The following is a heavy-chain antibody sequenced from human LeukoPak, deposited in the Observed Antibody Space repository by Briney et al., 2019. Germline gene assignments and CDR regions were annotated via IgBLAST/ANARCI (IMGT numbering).Heavy chain of an antibody. CDR2: INPNSGDT. J-gene: IGHJ6*03. Sequence: ASVKVSCKASGYTFTGYYMRWVRQAPGQGLEWMGWINPNSGDTNYAQKFQGRVTITADESTSTAYMELSSLRSEDTAVYYCARGTTVTTSRSIYYYYYMDVWGKGTTVTISS. CDR3: ARGTTVTTSRSIYYYYYMDV. V-gene: IGHV1-2*02. CDR1: GYTFTGYY. D-gene: IGHD4-17*01.